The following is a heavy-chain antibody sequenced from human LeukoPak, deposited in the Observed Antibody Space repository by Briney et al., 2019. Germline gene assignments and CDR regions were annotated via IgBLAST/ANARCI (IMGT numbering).Heavy chain of an antibody. V-gene: IGHV4-39*07. D-gene: IGHD6-19*01. CDR2: IYYSGST. J-gene: IGHJ4*02. CDR1: GGSIRSSTDY. Sequence: SETLSLTCTVSGGSIRSSTDYWGWIRQPPGKELEWIGSIYYSGSTYYNPSLKSRVTISVDTSKNQFSVKLSSVTAADTAVYYCARSIRGYSSGWYYFDYWGQGTLITVSS. CDR3: ARSIRGYSSGWYYFDY.